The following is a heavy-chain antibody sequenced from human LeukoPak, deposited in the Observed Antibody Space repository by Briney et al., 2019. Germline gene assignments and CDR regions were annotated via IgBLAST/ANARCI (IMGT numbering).Heavy chain of an antibody. CDR1: GYSLIGLS. V-gene: IGHV1-24*01. CDR3: ATNPIAGPTNNWFDP. CDR2: FDPEDGKT. D-gene: IGHD1-26*01. Sequence: ASVKVSCEVSGYSLIGLSMHWVRQAPGKGLEWMGGFDPEDGKTIYAQKFQGRVTMTEDSSTDTAYMDLSSLRSDDTAVYYCATNPIAGPTNNWFDPWGQGTLDIVSS. J-gene: IGHJ5*02.